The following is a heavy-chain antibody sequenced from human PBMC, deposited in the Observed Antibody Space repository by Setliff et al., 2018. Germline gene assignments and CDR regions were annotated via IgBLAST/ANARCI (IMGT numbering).Heavy chain of an antibody. D-gene: IGHD2-2*01. CDR1: GGSISSSSYY. Sequence: PSETLSLTCTVSGGSISSSSYYWGWIRQPPGKGLEWIGSIYYSGSTYYNPSLKSRVTISVDTSKNQFSLRLSSVTAADTAVYYCAVYQPKKFDYWGQGTLVTVSS. V-gene: IGHV4-39*01. J-gene: IGHJ4*02. CDR3: AVYQPKKFDY. CDR2: IYYSGST.